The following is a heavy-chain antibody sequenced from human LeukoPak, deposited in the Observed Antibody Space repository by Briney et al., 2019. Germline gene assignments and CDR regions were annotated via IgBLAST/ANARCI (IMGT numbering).Heavy chain of an antibody. J-gene: IGHJ4*02. CDR2: MSYDATKQ. CDR3: ARNRFSGYDYFDY. V-gene: IGHV3-30*03. D-gene: IGHD5-12*01. Sequence: GRSLRLSCVASGFTFSSYDMHWVRQAPGKGLEWVAFMSYDATKQYYVNSVKGRFTISRDNSKNTLYLQMSSLRREDTAVYYCARNRFSGYDYFDYWGQGILVTVSS. CDR1: GFTFSSYD.